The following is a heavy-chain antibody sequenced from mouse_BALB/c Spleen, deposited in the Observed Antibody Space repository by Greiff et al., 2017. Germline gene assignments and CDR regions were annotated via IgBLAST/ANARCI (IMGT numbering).Heavy chain of an antibody. J-gene: IGHJ3*01. CDR2: IWAGGST. CDR1: GFSLTSYG. CDR3: AREDQYDYERTWFAY. Sequence: QVQLQQSGPGLVAPSQSLSITCTVSGFSLTSYGVHWVRQPPGKGLEWLGVIWAGGSTNYNSALMSRLSISKDNSKSQVFLKMNSLQTDDTAMYYCAREDQYDYERTWFAYWGQGTLVTVSA. D-gene: IGHD2-4*01. V-gene: IGHV2-9*02.